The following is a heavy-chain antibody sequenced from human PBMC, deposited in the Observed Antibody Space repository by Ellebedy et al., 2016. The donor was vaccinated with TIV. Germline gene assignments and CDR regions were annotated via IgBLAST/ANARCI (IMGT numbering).Heavy chain of an antibody. D-gene: IGHD5-18*01. CDR1: GFTVSSNY. J-gene: IGHJ4*02. CDR3: ARKYIYGFD. CDR2: IYSGGAT. V-gene: IGHV3-66*01. Sequence: PGGSLRLSCAASGFTVSSNYMSWVRQAPGKGLEWVSVIYSGGATSYADSVEGRFTISRDNSKNTLYLQMNSLRVEDTAVYYCARKYIYGFDWGQGTLVTVSS.